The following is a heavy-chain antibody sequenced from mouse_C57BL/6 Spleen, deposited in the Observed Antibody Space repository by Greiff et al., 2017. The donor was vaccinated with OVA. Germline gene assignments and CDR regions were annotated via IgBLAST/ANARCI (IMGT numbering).Heavy chain of an antibody. D-gene: IGHD2-2*01. Sequence: EVMLVESGGGLVQPKGSLKLSCAASGFTFNTYAMHWVRQAPGKGLEWVARIRSKSSNYATYYADSVKDRFTISRDDSQSMLYLQMNNLKTEDTAMYYCVRAPPDGYDLYWYFDVWGTGTTVTVSS. CDR3: VRAPPDGYDLYWYFDV. V-gene: IGHV10-3*01. CDR1: GFTFNTYA. CDR2: IRSKSSNYAT. J-gene: IGHJ1*03.